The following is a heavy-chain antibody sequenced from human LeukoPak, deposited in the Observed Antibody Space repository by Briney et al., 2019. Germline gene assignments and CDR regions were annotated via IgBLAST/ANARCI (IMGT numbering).Heavy chain of an antibody. V-gene: IGHV1-69*04. Sequence: ASVKVSCKASGGTFSSYAISWVRQAPGQGLEWMGRIIHIFGIANYAQKFQGRVTITADKSTSTAYMELSSLRSEDTAVYYCARVAHCSSTSCYSGLYYFDYWGQGTLVTVSS. CDR1: GGTFSSYA. D-gene: IGHD2-2*02. J-gene: IGHJ4*02. CDR2: IIHIFGIA. CDR3: ARVAHCSSTSCYSGLYYFDY.